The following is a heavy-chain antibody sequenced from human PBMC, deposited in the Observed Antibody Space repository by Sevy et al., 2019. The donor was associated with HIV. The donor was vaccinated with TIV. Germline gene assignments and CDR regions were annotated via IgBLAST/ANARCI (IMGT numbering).Heavy chain of an antibody. V-gene: IGHV3-23*01. CDR3: AKNPGVGSYYYMDV. CDR2: ISGSGGSN. D-gene: IGHD1-26*01. J-gene: IGHJ6*03. CDR1: GFTFSSYA. Sequence: GSLRLSCAASGFTFSSYAMSWVRQAPGKGLEWVSSISGSGGSNYYADSLKGQFTISRDNSKNTLYLQVNSLRVEDTAVYYCAKNPGVGSYYYMDVWGKGTTVTVSS.